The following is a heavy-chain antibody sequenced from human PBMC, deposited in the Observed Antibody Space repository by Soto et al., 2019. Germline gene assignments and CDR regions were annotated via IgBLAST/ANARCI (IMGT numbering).Heavy chain of an antibody. CDR1: GYTFTSYG. V-gene: IGHV1-18*01. D-gene: IGHD3-9*01. J-gene: IGHJ4*02. Sequence: ASVKVSFKVSGYTFTSYGLTWVRQAPGQGLEWMGWISAYNGNTKYAQRFQGRVTMTTDTSTSTAYMELRSLRSDDTAVYYCARDDHYDILTGYIYYFDYWGQGTLVTVSS. CDR2: ISAYNGNT. CDR3: ARDDHYDILTGYIYYFDY.